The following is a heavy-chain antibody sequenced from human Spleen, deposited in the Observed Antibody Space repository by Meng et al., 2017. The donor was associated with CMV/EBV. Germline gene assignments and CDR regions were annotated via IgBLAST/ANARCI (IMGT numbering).Heavy chain of an antibody. CDR3: ARLGQQAYGMDV. D-gene: IGHD6-13*01. CDR1: GYTFNSYG. V-gene: IGHV1-18*01. CDR2: INTYNGNT. Sequence: ASVKVSCKASGYTFNSYGITWVRQAPGEGLEWMGWINTYNGNTNYARRVQDRVTMTTDTSTRTAYMELRSLRSDDTAVYYCARLGQQAYGMDVWGQGTTVTVSS. J-gene: IGHJ6*02.